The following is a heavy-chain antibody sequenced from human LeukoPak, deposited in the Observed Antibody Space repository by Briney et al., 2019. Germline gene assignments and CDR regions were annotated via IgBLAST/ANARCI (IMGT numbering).Heavy chain of an antibody. D-gene: IGHD6-19*01. Sequence: GGSLRLSCAASGFTFSSYAMSWVRQAPGKGLEWVSAISWNSGSIGYADSVKGRFTISRDNAKNSLYLQMNSLRAEDTALYYCAKAFSSGWYFYYGMDVWGQGTTVTVSS. CDR2: ISWNSGSI. CDR1: GFTFSSYA. CDR3: AKAFSSGWYFYYGMDV. V-gene: IGHV3-9*01. J-gene: IGHJ6*02.